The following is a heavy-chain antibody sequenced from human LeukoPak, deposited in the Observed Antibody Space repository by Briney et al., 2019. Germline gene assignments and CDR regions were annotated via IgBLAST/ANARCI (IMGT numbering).Heavy chain of an antibody. V-gene: IGHV3-23*01. J-gene: IGHJ4*02. CDR1: GFTFDDYG. CDR3: AKVNPANVIFGVVTRTKSMYYFDY. D-gene: IGHD3-3*01. Sequence: PGGSLRLSCAGSGFTFDDYGMSWVRQAPGKGLEWVSAISGSGGSTYYADSVKGRFTISRDNSKNTLYLQMNSLRAEDTAVYYCAKVNPANVIFGVVTRTKSMYYFDYWGQGTLVTVSS. CDR2: ISGSGGST.